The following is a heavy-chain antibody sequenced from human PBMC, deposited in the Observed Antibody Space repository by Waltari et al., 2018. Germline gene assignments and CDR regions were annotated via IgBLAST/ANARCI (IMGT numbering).Heavy chain of an antibody. D-gene: IGHD6-13*01. CDR1: GGSISSYY. V-gene: IGHV4-59*01. CDR2: IYYSGST. CDR3: ARGGRQLVDY. Sequence: QVQLQESGPGLVKPSETLSLTCTVSGGSISSYYWSWIRQPPGKGLEWIGYIYYSGSTNYHPSLKSRVTISVDTSKNQFSLKLSSVTAADTAVYYCARGGRQLVDYWGQGTLVTVSS. J-gene: IGHJ4*02.